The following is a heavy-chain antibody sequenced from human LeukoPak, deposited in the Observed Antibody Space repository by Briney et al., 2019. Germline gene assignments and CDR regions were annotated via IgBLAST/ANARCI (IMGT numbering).Heavy chain of an antibody. V-gene: IGHV3-23*01. CDR3: ARAIVYWFFDL. J-gene: IGHJ2*01. D-gene: IGHD3-22*01. CDR2: ISGNGGNT. CDR1: GFTFTNYG. Sequence: PGGSLRPSCAASGFTFTNYGMSWVRQAPGKGLEWVSAISGNGGNTYYADSVKGRFTISRDNSKNTLYLQMNSLRAEDTALYYCARAIVYWFFDLWGRGTLVTVSS.